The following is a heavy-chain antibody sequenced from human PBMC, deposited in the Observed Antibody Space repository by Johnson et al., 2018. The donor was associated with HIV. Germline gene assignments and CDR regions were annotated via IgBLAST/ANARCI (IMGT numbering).Heavy chain of an antibody. CDR2: MSYDGNKK. CDR1: GFTFSNYP. D-gene: IGHD5-12*01. CDR3: VKERRGLDAFDS. J-gene: IGHJ3*02. Sequence: QVQLVESGGGLVQPGRSLRLSCAASGFTFSNYPIHWVRQAPGKGLEWVAVMSYDGNKKYYADSVQGRFTISRENSTNTLYLQMNSLIPDDTAFYYGVKERRGLDAFDSWGQGTMVTVSS. V-gene: IGHV3-30-3*01.